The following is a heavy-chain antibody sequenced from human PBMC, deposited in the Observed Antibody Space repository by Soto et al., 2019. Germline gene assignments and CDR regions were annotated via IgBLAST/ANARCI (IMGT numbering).Heavy chain of an antibody. CDR1: GFTFSSYA. J-gene: IGHJ4*02. D-gene: IGHD3-9*01. Sequence: GGSLRLSCAASGFTFSSYAMSWVRQAPGKGLEWVSAISGSGGSTYYADSVKGRFTISRDNSKNTLYLQMNSLRAEDTAVYYCAKGPYDILTGYWFVRYWGQGTLVTVSS. CDR2: ISGSGGST. CDR3: AKGPYDILTGYWFVRY. V-gene: IGHV3-23*01.